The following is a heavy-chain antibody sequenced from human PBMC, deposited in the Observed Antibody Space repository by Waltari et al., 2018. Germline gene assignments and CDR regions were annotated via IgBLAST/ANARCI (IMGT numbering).Heavy chain of an antibody. J-gene: IGHJ4*02. CDR2: IYYTGTT. D-gene: IGHD2-21*02. Sequence: QLQLQESGPGLVKPSETLSLTCSVSGDSIRSSDYFWAWIRQPPGKALEWIGSIYYTGTTFYSPSLKSRVTISIDTSKNQFSLKLSSVTATDTALYYCTRVTSSTSHYWGQGTLVTVSS. V-gene: IGHV4-39*01. CDR1: GDSIRSSDYF. CDR3: TRVTSSTSHY.